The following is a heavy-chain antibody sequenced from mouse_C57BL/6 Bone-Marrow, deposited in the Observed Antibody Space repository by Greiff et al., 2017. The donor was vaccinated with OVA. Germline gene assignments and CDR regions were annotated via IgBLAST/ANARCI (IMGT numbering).Heavy chain of an antibody. J-gene: IGHJ2*01. Sequence: QVQLQQSGAELMKPGASVKLSCKATGYTFTGYWIEWVKQRPGHGLEWIGEILPGSGSTNYNAKFKGKATFTADTSSNTAYMQLSSLTTEDSAIYYCARDFDYWGQGTTLTVSS. CDR2: ILPGSGST. CDR1: GYTFTGYW. V-gene: IGHV1-9*01. CDR3: ARDFDY.